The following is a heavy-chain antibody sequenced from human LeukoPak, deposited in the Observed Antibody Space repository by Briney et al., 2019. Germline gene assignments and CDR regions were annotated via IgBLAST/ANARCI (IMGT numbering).Heavy chain of an antibody. Sequence: GGSLRLPCTASGFTFSSYSMNWVRQAPGKGLEWVSSISSSSSYIYYADSVKGRFTISRDNAKNSLYLQMNSLRAEDTAVYYCARAGGSIAAHIDYWGQGTLVTVSS. CDR1: GFTFSSYS. J-gene: IGHJ4*02. CDR3: ARAGGSIAAHIDY. D-gene: IGHD6-25*01. V-gene: IGHV3-21*01. CDR2: ISSSSSYI.